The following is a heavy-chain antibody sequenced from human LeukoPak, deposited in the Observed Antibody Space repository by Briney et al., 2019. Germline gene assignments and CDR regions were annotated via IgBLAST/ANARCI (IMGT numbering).Heavy chain of an antibody. J-gene: IGHJ4*02. CDR1: GFTFSSYW. V-gene: IGHV3-7*01. CDR3: ASSHPYYYGSGSYYTFDY. D-gene: IGHD3-10*01. CDR2: IKQDGSEK. Sequence: GGSLRLSCAASGFTFSSYWMSWVHQAPGKGLEWVANIKQDGSEKYYVDSVKGRFTISRDNAKNSLYLQMNSLRAEDTAVYYCASSHPYYYGSGSYYTFDYWGQGTLVTVSS.